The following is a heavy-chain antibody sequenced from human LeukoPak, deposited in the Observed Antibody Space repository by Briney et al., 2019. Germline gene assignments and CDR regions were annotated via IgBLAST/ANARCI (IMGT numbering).Heavy chain of an antibody. D-gene: IGHD1-14*01. V-gene: IGHV4-34*01. CDR1: GGSFSGYY. CDR2: INHSGST. Sequence: SETLSLTCAVYGGSFSGYYWSWIRQPPGKGLEWIGEINHSGSTNYNPSLKSRVTISVDTSKNQFSLKLSSVTAADTAVYYCARDGPYTSAAFFDYWGQGTLVTVSS. CDR3: ARDGPYTSAAFFDY. J-gene: IGHJ4*02.